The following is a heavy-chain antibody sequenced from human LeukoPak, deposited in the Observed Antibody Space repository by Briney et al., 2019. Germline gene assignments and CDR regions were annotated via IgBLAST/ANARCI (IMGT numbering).Heavy chain of an antibody. V-gene: IGHV4-31*03. CDR2: IYYSGST. CDR1: GGSISSGGYY. Sequence: PSQTLSLTCTVSGGSISSGGYYWSWIRQHPGKGLGWIGYIYYSGSTYYNPSLKSRVTISVDTSKNQFSLKLSSVTAADTAVYYCASDCSSTSCPTVGAFDIWGQGTMVTVSS. J-gene: IGHJ3*02. D-gene: IGHD2-2*01. CDR3: ASDCSSTSCPTVGAFDI.